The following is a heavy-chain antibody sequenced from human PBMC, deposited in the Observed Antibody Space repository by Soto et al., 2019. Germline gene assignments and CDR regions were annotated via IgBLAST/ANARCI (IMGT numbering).Heavy chain of an antibody. D-gene: IGHD3-10*01. V-gene: IGHV2-5*01. Sequence: QITLKESGPTLVKPTQTLTLTYTFSGFSLSTSGVGVGWIRQPPGKALEWLALIYWNDDKRYSPSLKSRLTIAKDTSKNQVVLTMTNMDPVDTATYYCAHRRPTYYYGSGSYQYYFDYWGQGTLVTVSS. CDR2: IYWNDDK. J-gene: IGHJ4*02. CDR1: GFSLSTSGVG. CDR3: AHRRPTYYYGSGSYQYYFDY.